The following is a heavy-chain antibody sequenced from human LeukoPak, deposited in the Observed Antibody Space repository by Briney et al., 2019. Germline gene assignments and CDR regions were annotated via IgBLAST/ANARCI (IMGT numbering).Heavy chain of an antibody. V-gene: IGHV4-4*02. CDR3: ARDGQQLGEPDSNWFDT. CDR1: GGSISSSNW. D-gene: IGHD6-13*01. Sequence: SGTLSLTCAVSGGSISSSNWWSWVRQPPGKGLEWIGEIYHSGSTNYNPSLKSRVTISVDKSKNQFSLKLSSVTAADTAVYYCARDGQQLGEPDSNWFDTWGQGTLVTVSS. CDR2: IYHSGST. J-gene: IGHJ5*02.